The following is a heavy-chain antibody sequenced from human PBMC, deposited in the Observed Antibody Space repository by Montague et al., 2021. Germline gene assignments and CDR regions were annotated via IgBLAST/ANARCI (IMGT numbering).Heavy chain of an antibody. V-gene: IGHV6-1*01. Sequence: CAISGDSVSSNSVTWYWIRQSPSRGLEWLGRTYYRSKWANDYALSVRSRITFNPDTSKNQFSLQLDSVTPEDTAVYYCVRQSVSGKFDYWGRGTRVTVSS. D-gene: IGHD6-19*01. CDR3: VRQSVSGKFDY. CDR1: GDSVSSNSVT. CDR2: TYYRSKWAN. J-gene: IGHJ4*02.